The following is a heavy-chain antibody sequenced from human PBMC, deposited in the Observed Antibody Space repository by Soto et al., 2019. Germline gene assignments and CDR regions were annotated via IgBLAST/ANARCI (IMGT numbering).Heavy chain of an antibody. D-gene: IGHD2-2*03. V-gene: IGHV1-2*02. J-gene: IGHJ6*02. CDR2: INPNSGGT. Sequence: SVKVSCTASGYPFTGYYMHWVRQAPGQGLEWMGWINPNSGGTNYAQKFQGRVTMTRDTSISTAYMELSRLRSDDTAVYYCARDMDIVVVPAADYYYYGMDVWGQGTTVTVSS. CDR1: GYPFTGYY. CDR3: ARDMDIVVVPAADYYYYGMDV.